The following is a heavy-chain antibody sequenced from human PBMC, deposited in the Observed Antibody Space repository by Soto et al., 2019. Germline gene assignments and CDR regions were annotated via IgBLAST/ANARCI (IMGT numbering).Heavy chain of an antibody. D-gene: IGHD3-16*02. V-gene: IGHV3-23*01. CDR2: ISGSGGST. CDR1: GFTFSSYA. J-gene: IGHJ3*02. CDR3: AKAGLSTGIEVDDAFDI. Sequence: GGSLRLSCAASGFTFSSYAMSWVRQAPGKGLEWVSAISGSGGSTYYADSVKGRFTISRDNSKNTLYLQMNSLRAEDTAVYYCAKAGLSTGIEVDDAFDIWGQGTMVTVSS.